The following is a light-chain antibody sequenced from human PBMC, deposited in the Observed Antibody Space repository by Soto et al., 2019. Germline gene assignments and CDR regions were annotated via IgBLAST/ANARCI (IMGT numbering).Light chain of an antibody. CDR1: QSISSW. Sequence: DIQMTQSPSTLSASVGDRVTITCRASQSISSWLAWYQQKPGKAPKLLIYQASSLETGVPSRFSGRVSGTGFTLTISSLQSDDFSTSFFQQYIIFTWTFGQGTKVEIK. CDR3: QQYIIFTWT. V-gene: IGKV1-5*03. CDR2: QAS. J-gene: IGKJ1*01.